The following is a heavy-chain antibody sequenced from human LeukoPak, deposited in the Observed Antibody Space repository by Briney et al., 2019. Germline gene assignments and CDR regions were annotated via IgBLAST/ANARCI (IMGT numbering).Heavy chain of an antibody. D-gene: IGHD5-18*01. J-gene: IGHJ5*01. CDR1: GFTFSTYW. V-gene: IGHV3-74*01. Sequence: GGPLRLSCAASGFTFSTYWMHWVRQIPGKGLVCLSRIHYDGTYTTYVDSVRGRFTISRDNTKSTLYLQMNSLRADDTAVYYCARGAEGHNYGELDSWGQGTLVTVSS. CDR2: IHYDGTYT. CDR3: ARGAEGHNYGELDS.